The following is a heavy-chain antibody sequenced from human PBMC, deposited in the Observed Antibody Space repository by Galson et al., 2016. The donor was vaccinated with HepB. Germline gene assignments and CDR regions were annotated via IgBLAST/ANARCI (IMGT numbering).Heavy chain of an antibody. V-gene: IGHV4-39*07. J-gene: IGHJ4*02. Sequence: SETLSLTCTVSGGSISRSSYYWGWIRQPPGKGLEWIGFIYFSGNTYYNPSLKSRVTISVDTSKNQFSLRLSSVTAADTAVYYCARTATTSGYYHLFDYWGQGTLVTVSS. D-gene: IGHD3-22*01. CDR2: IYFSGNT. CDR3: ARTATTSGYYHLFDY. CDR1: GGSISRSSYY.